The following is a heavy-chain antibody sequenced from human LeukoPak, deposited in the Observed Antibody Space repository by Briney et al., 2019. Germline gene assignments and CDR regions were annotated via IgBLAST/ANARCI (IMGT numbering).Heavy chain of an antibody. CDR1: GGTFSSYA. Sequence: ASVKGSCKASGGTFSSYAISWERQAPGQGLEWMGGIIPIFGTANYAQKFQGRVTITADESTSTAYMELSSLRSGDTAVYYCARVYVPKTYYDILTGSDYYYYGMDVWGQGTTVTVSS. D-gene: IGHD3-9*01. CDR2: IIPIFGTA. CDR3: ARVYVPKTYYDILTGSDYYYYGMDV. J-gene: IGHJ6*02. V-gene: IGHV1-69*13.